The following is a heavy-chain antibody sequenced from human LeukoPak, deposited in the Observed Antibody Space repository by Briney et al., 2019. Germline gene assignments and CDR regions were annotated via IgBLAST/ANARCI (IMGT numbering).Heavy chain of an antibody. J-gene: IGHJ4*02. CDR2: IYYSGST. CDR1: GGSISSYN. D-gene: IGHD4-23*01. CDR3: ARHFYGGNLDFDY. Sequence: SETLSLTCTVSGGSISSYNWSWIRQPPGKGLEWIGYIYYSGSTNYNPSLKSRVTISLDTSKNQFFLKLSSVTAADTAVYYCARHFYGGNLDFDYWGQGTLVTVSS. V-gene: IGHV4-59*01.